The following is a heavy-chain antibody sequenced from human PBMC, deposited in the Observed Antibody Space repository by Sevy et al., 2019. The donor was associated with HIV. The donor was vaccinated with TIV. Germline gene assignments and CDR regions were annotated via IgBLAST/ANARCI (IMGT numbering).Heavy chain of an antibody. CDR1: GFTFSTHA. V-gene: IGHV3-30*03. Sequence: GGSLRLSCAGSGFTFSTHAMHWVRQAPGKGLEWVAVISYDGSAEFYADSVKGRFTISRDNSENTLYLQMNSLRNEDTAMYYCARDVGYSIDWYPGYWGQGILVTVSS. CDR3: ARDVGYSIDWYPGY. CDR2: ISYDGSAE. J-gene: IGHJ4*02. D-gene: IGHD6-19*01.